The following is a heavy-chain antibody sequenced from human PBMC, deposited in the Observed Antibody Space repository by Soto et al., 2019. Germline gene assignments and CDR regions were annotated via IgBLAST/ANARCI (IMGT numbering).Heavy chain of an antibody. Sequence: EASVKVSCKASGYTFTSYDINWVRQATGQGLEWMGWMNPNSGNTGYAQKFQGRVTMTRNTSISTAYMELSSLRSEDTAVYYCARVEAGYCSSTSCYEYYYYYYMDVWGKGTTVTVSS. D-gene: IGHD2-2*01. CDR3: ARVEAGYCSSTSCYEYYYYYYMDV. J-gene: IGHJ6*03. V-gene: IGHV1-8*01. CDR2: MNPNSGNT. CDR1: GYTFTSYD.